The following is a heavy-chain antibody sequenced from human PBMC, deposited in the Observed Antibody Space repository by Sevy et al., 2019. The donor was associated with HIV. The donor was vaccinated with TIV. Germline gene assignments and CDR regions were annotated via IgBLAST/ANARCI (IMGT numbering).Heavy chain of an antibody. V-gene: IGHV3-23*01. CDR2: ISGSGGST. Sequence: GGSLRLSCLASGFTFSTYAMSWVRQAPGKGLDWVSSISGSGGSTYYADSVNGRFTISRDKSKNTLYLHMNSLGAEDTAVYYCAKGDSTFYGLDVWGQGTTVTVSS. J-gene: IGHJ6*02. D-gene: IGHD6-13*01. CDR1: GFTFSTYA. CDR3: AKGDSTFYGLDV.